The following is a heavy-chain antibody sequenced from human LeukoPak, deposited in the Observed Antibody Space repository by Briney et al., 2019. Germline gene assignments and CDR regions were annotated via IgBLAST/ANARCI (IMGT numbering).Heavy chain of an antibody. CDR2: ISSSSSYI. CDR1: GFTFSSYS. V-gene: IGHV3-21*01. CDR3: ARGDYYDSSGYGY. J-gene: IGHJ4*02. D-gene: IGHD3-22*01. Sequence: GGSLRLSCAASGFTFSSYSMNWVRQAPGKGLEWVSSISSSSSYIYYADSVKGRFTISRDNAKNPLYLQMNSLRAEDTAVYYCARGDYYDSSGYGYWGQGTLVTVSS.